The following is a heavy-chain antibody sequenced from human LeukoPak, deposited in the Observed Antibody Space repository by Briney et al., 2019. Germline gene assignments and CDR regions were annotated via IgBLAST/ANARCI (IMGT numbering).Heavy chain of an antibody. V-gene: IGHV4-34*01. J-gene: IGHJ6*03. Sequence: KPSETLSLTCAVYGGSFSGYYWSWIRQPPGKGLEWIGEINHSGSTNHNPSLKSRVTISVDTSKNQFSLKLSSVTAADTAVYYCARGLGYYYYMDVWGKGTTVTVSS. CDR1: GGSFSGYY. CDR3: ARGLGYYYYMDV. D-gene: IGHD7-27*01. CDR2: INHSGST.